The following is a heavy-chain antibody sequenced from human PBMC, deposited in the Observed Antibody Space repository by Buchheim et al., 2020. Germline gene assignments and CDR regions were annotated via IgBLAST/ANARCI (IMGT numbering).Heavy chain of an antibody. J-gene: IGHJ4*02. CDR3: AKDQEADTALVIGPIDS. CDR1: GFTFSDYS. D-gene: IGHD5-18*01. CDR2: IRGSRSST. Sequence: EVQLLESGGGLVQPGGSLRLSCAASGFTFSDYSMNWVRQAPGKGLEWVSLIRGSRSSTYYADSVKGRFTISRDTSKNTLYLQMNSLRAEDTAIYYCAKDQEADTALVIGPIDSWGQGTL. V-gene: IGHV3-23*01.